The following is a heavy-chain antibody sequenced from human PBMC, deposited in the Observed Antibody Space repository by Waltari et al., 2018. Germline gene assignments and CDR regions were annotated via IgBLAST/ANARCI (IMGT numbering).Heavy chain of an antibody. CDR1: GYSISSGYY. D-gene: IGHD3-22*01. J-gene: IGHJ5*02. CDR3: ARDGDYYDSSFLGQFDP. V-gene: IGHV4-38-2*02. Sequence: QVQLQESGPGLVKPSETLSLTCAVSGYSISSGYYWGWIRQPPGKGLEWIGSIYHSGSTYYNPALKSRVTISVDTSKNQFSLKLSSVTAADTAVYYCARDGDYYDSSFLGQFDPWGQGTLVTVSS. CDR2: IYHSGST.